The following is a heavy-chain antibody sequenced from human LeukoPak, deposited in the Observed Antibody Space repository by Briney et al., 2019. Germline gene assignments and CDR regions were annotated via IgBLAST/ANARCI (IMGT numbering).Heavy chain of an antibody. Sequence: GGSLRLFCAASGFIFSSYGLHWVRQAPAKGLEGAAFIRYDGSNKFYADSLKGRFTFPRDNSKNTLHLQVNSLSPEATAVYYCSKKGYCYESSCQDYFHYWGERTLVSVSS. CDR2: IRYDGSNK. J-gene: IGHJ4*02. V-gene: IGHV3-30*02. D-gene: IGHD3-22*01. CDR3: SKKGYCYESSCQDYFHY. CDR1: GFIFSSYG.